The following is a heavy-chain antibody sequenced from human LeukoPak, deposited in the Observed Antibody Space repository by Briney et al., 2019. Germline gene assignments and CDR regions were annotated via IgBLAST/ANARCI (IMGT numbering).Heavy chain of an antibody. CDR3: ARENDILTGYYFAFHI. CDR1: GGSISSYY. J-gene: IGHJ3*02. CDR2: IYYSGST. D-gene: IGHD3-9*01. V-gene: IGHV4-59*01. Sequence: SSEALSLTCTVSGGSISSYYLSWIRQPPGKGLEWIGYIYYSGSTNYNPSLKSRVTISVDTSKNQFSLKLSSVTAADTAVYYCARENDILTGYYFAFHIWGQGTMVTVSS.